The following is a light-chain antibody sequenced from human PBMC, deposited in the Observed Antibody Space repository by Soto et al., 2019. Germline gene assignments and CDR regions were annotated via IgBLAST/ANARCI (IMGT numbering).Light chain of an antibody. J-gene: IGKJ5*01. Sequence: EIVLTQSPATLSVSPGERATLSCRASQSISSHLVWYQQKPGQAPRLLISGASSRATGIPDRFSGSGSETDFTLTISRLEPEDFALYYCQQYGTSPITFGQGTRLEIK. CDR2: GAS. V-gene: IGKV3-20*01. CDR1: QSISSH. CDR3: QQYGTSPIT.